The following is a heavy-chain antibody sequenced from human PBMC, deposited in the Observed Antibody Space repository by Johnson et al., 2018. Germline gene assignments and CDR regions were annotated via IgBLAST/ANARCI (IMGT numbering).Heavy chain of an antibody. CDR1: GGSINRGNYC. CDR2: FYSSGST. D-gene: IGHD4-17*01. V-gene: IGHV4-39*07. CDR3: ARAYGDYYYYMDV. Sequence: QVQLQESGPGLVKSSETLSLICSVSGGSINRGNYCWGWIRQPPGKGLQWIGSFYSSGSTYYNPSPQSRVAILVDTSKNQFSLKLNSVTAVYTAIYYCARAYGDYYYYMDVWGNGTTVTVS. J-gene: IGHJ6*03.